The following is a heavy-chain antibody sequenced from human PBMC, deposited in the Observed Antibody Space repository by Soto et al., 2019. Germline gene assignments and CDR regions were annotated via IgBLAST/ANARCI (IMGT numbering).Heavy chain of an antibody. CDR1: GGTFSPYA. Sequence: QLQMVQSGGWLRKPGSSVKVSCKASGGTFSPYAVHWVRQAPGQVLECMGSIIHGVGIANYAEQFQGRLTITADIATDTFDMEMSRLTFEDTATYFRANVLEWGDKSDNWGQGTLVTVSA. J-gene: IGHJ4*02. CDR2: IIHGVGIA. V-gene: IGHV1-69*09. CDR3: ANVLEWGDKSDN. D-gene: IGHD3-3*01.